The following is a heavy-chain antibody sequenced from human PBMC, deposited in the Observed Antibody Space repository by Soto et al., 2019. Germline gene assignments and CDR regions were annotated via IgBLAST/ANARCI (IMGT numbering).Heavy chain of an antibody. CDR2: IYNSGST. J-gene: IGHJ4*02. CDR3: ARGITMVRGVGLFYFDY. CDR1: GGSISSGDYY. D-gene: IGHD3-10*01. Sequence: QVQLQESGPGLVKPSQTLSLTCTVSGGSISSGDYYWNWIRQHPGKGLEWIGYIYNSGSTYYNPSLKSRVTISEATSKNQCSLKLSSVTAADTAVYYCARGITMVRGVGLFYFDYWGQGTLVTVSS. V-gene: IGHV4-31*03.